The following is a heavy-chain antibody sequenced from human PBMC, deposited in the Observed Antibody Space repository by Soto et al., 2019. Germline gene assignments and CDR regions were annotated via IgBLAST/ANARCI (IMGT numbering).Heavy chain of an antibody. CDR1: GGSISTYY. CDR3: ARGGRDGFDI. Sequence: QVQLQESGPGLVKPSETLSLTCTVSGGSISTYYWNWIRQSARKGLEWIGRVYISGSTNYHPSLKSRVAMSVDMSNNQFSLKVTSVTAADTAVYYCARGGRDGFDIWGQGTMVTVSS. V-gene: IGHV4-4*07. J-gene: IGHJ3*02. CDR2: VYISGST.